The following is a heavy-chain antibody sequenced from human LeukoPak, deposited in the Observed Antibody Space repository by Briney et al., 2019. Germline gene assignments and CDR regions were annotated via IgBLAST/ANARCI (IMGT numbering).Heavy chain of an antibody. CDR3: AKDRPYYYGSGSPYFDY. CDR2: ISWNSGSI. CDR1: GFTFSSYE. J-gene: IGHJ4*02. D-gene: IGHD3-10*01. V-gene: IGHV3-9*01. Sequence: GGSLRLSCAASGFTFSSYEMNWVRQAPGKGLEWVSGISWNSGSIGYADSVKGRFTISRDNAKNSLYLQMNSLRAEDTALYYCAKDRPYYYGSGSPYFDYWGQGTLVTVSS.